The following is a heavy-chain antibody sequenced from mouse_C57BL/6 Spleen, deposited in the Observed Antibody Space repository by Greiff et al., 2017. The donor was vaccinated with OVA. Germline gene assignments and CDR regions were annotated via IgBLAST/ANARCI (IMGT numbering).Heavy chain of an antibody. CDR2: IDPEDGDT. CDR3: TTPDYSSRDWYFDV. D-gene: IGHD1-1*01. CDR1: GFNIKDYY. Sequence: EVQLQQSGAELVRPGASVKLSCTASGFNIKDYYMHWVKQRPEQGLEWIGRIDPEDGDTEYAPKFQGKATMTADTSSNTAYLQLSSLTSEDTAVYYCTTPDYSSRDWYFDVWGTGTTVTVSS. V-gene: IGHV14-1*01. J-gene: IGHJ1*03.